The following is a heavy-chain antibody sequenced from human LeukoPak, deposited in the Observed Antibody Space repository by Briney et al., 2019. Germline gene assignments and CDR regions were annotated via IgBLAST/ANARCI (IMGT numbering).Heavy chain of an antibody. J-gene: IGHJ4*02. V-gene: IGHV4-38-2*02. CDR3: ARGFRGDNFDY. CDR1: GYSISSAYY. CDR2: MYHSGST. D-gene: IGHD7-27*01. Sequence: SETLSLTCSVSGYSISSAYYWGWIRQPPGRGLEWIGTMYHSGSTNYNPSLKSRVTISVDTSKNQFSLKLSSVTAADTAVYFCARGFRGDNFDYWGQGTLVTVSS.